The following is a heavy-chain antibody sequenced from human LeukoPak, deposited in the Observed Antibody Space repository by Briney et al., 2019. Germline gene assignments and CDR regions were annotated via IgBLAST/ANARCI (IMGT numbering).Heavy chain of an antibody. V-gene: IGHV1-8*02. Sequence: ASVKVSCKASGGTFSSYAISWVRQAPGQGLEWMAWINPNSGNTGYAQKFQGRVTLTRSTSTSTAYMELSSLRSEDTAVYFCARGSTALIDWGQGTQVTVSS. J-gene: IGHJ4*02. CDR3: ARGSTALID. D-gene: IGHD4-17*01. CDR2: INPNSGNT. CDR1: GGTFSSYA.